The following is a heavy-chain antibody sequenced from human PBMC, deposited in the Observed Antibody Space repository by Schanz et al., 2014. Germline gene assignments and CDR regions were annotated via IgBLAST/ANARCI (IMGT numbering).Heavy chain of an antibody. J-gene: IGHJ4*02. V-gene: IGHV1-69*02. D-gene: IGHD6-13*01. Sequence: QVQLVQSGAEVKKPGSSVKVSCKASRSTFSSYTISWVRQARGQGLEWVGRFIPILGIANYAQRFQGRVTITADKSTFTAYMDVSSLRSEDTAVYYWASSGAGYSSSWDFDYWGQGTLVTVSS. CDR1: RSTFSSYT. CDR3: ASSGAGYSSSWDFDY. CDR2: FIPILGIA.